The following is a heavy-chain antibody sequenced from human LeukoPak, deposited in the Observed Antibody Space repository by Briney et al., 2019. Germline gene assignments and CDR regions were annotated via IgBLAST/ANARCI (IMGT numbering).Heavy chain of an antibody. CDR1: GYTFTSYG. J-gene: IGHJ3*02. Sequence: ASVKVSCKASGYTFTSYGISWVRQAPGQGLEWMGWISAYNGNTNYAQKLQGRVTMTTDTSTSTAYMELRSLRSDDTAVYYCARVFGNDFWSGNQLRAIDIWGQGTMVTVSS. V-gene: IGHV1-18*01. CDR2: ISAYNGNT. CDR3: ARVFGNDFWSGNQLRAIDI. D-gene: IGHD3-3*01.